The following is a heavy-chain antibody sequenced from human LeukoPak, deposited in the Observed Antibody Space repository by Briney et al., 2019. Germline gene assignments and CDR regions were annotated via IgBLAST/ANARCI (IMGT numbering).Heavy chain of an antibody. J-gene: IGHJ4*02. CDR2: IISILDIA. D-gene: IGHD3-16*02. V-gene: IGHV1-69*04. CDR1: GGTFSSYA. CDR3: ARDPTLRLGELSLDY. Sequence: SVKVSCKASGGTFSSYAISWVRQAPGQGLEWMGRIISILDIANYAQKFQGRVTITADKSTSTAYMKLSSLRSEDTAVYYCARDPTLRLGELSLDYWGQGTLVTVSS.